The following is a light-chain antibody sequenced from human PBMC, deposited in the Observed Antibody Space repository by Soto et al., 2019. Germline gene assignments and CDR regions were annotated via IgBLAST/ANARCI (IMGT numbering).Light chain of an antibody. V-gene: IGLV2-11*01. CDR3: CSYAGTYTYA. CDR2: DVN. Sequence: QSALPQPRSVSGSPGQSVTISCTGTSSDVGGYNYVSWYRRHPGKAPKLMIYDVNKRPSGVPDRFSGSKSGNTASLTISGLQADDEADYYCCSYAGTYTYAFGTGTKVTVL. J-gene: IGLJ1*01. CDR1: SSDVGGYNY.